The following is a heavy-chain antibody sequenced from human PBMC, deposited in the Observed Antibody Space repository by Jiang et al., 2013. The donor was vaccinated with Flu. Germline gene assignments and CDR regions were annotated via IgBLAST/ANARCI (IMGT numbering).Heavy chain of an antibody. CDR1: GGSISSSNW. D-gene: IGHD3-22*01. CDR3: ARDLKDYYDSSGYYYWYFDL. Sequence: GPGLVKPSGTLSLTCAVSGGSISSSNWWSWVRQPPGKGLEWIGEIYHSGSTNYNPSLKSRVTISVDKSKNQFSLKLSSVTAADTAVYYCARDLKDYYDSSGYYYWYFDLWAVAPGHCLL. J-gene: IGHJ2*01. CDR2: IYHSGST. V-gene: IGHV4-4*02.